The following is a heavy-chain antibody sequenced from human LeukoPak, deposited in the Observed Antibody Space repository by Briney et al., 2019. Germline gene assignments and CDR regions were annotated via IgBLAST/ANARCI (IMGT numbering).Heavy chain of an antibody. CDR3: ARDTLLILAGHFDY. CDR2: IYTSGST. Sequence: PSETLSLTCTVSGGSISNSYWSWIRQPAGKGLEWIGRIYTSGSTNYNPSLKSRVTMSLDTSKNHLSLKLASVTAADTAVYYRARDTLLILAGHFDYWGQGILVTVSS. CDR1: GGSISNSY. J-gene: IGHJ4*02. D-gene: IGHD6-19*01. V-gene: IGHV4-4*07.